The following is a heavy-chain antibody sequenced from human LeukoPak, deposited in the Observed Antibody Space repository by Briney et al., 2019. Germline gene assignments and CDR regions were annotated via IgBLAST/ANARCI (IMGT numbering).Heavy chain of an antibody. CDR1: GGTFSSYA. V-gene: IGHV1-69*06. D-gene: IGHD6-19*01. CDR2: IIPIFGTA. CDR3: ARGIAVAGTPSHY. Sequence: ASVKVSCKASGGTFSSYAISWVRQAPGQGLEWMGRIIPIFGTANYAQKFQGRVTITADKSTSTAYMELSSLRSEDTAVYYCARGIAVAGTPSHYWGQGTLVTVSS. J-gene: IGHJ4*02.